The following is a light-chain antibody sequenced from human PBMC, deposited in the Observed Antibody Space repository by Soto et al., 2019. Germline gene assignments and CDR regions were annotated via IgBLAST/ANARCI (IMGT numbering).Light chain of an antibody. CDR1: QSISSW. V-gene: IGKV1-5*03. Sequence: DIQMTQSPSTLSASVGDRVTITCRASQSISSWLAWYQQKPGKAPKLLIYKASSLESGVPSRFSGSGSETEFTLTISSLQPDDFATYYCQQYLGTFGQGTKVEIK. CDR3: QQYLGT. CDR2: KAS. J-gene: IGKJ1*01.